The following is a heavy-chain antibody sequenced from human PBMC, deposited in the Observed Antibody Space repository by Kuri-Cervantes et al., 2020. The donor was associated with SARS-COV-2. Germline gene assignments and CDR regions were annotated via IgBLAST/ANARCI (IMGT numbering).Heavy chain of an antibody. Sequence: GESLKISCAASGFTFSSYAMSWVRQAPGKGLEWVSCIKGGSGTTYYAASVKGRFTVSRDNAKNTLYLLMSSLRVEDTAMYYCARDLAASVTRGYFDYWGQGTLVTVSS. CDR3: ARDLAASVTRGYFDY. V-gene: IGHV3-23*01. J-gene: IGHJ4*02. CDR1: GFTFSSYA. D-gene: IGHD6-25*01. CDR2: IKGGSGTT.